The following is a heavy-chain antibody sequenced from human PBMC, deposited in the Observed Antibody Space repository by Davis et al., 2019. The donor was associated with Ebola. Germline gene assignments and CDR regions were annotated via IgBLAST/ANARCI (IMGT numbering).Heavy chain of an antibody. D-gene: IGHD3-22*01. V-gene: IGHV5-51*01. CDR1: GYTFTTYW. CDR3: ARAPYYYNVSGFYVDY. Sequence: ESLKTPCQPSGYTFTTYWIVSVRQMPGNGLEWMGIIYAGDSDTSYSPSFLGQVIFSADKSISTAYLQGSSLKASDTATYYCARAPYYYNVSGFYVDYWGQGTLVTVSS. J-gene: IGHJ4*02. CDR2: IYAGDSDT.